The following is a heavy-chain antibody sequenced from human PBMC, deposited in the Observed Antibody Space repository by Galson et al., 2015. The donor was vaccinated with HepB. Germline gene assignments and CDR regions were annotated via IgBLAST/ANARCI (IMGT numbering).Heavy chain of an antibody. D-gene: IGHD4-23*01. CDR2: ISGNGGST. Sequence: SLRLSCAGSGFIFSNYAMHWVRQAPGKGPEYVSAISGNGGSTYYADSVKGRFTISRDNSKNTLYLQMSSLRAEDTAVYYCVKSKADGGNSRLDYWGQGTLVTVSS. J-gene: IGHJ4*02. V-gene: IGHV3-64D*06. CDR3: VKSKADGGNSRLDY. CDR1: GFIFSNYA.